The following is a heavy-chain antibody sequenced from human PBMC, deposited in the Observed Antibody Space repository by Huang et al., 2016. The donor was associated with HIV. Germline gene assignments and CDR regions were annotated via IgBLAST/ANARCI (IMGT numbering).Heavy chain of an antibody. J-gene: IGHJ3*01. V-gene: IGHV1-69*13. Sequence: QVQLVQSGAEVRKPGSSVKVSCRASGGSFNNFGINWVRQAPGQGVEWRGGRNRRLGTRNDGQRLKDRVTITADETTGVVHVEGTSLRSDDTAVYFCAKRGGAWGSPYAFDLWGPGTMVTVSS. CDR1: GGSFNNFG. CDR2: RNRRLGTR. CDR3: AKRGGAWGSPYAFDL. D-gene: IGHD3-16*01.